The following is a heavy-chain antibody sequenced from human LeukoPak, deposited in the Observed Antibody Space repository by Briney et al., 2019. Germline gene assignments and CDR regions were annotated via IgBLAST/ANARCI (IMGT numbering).Heavy chain of an antibody. Sequence: ASVKVSCKASGYTFTGYYMHWVRQAPGQGLEWMGWINPNSGGTNHAQKFQRRVTMTRDTSTSTVYMELSSLRSEDTAVYYCARTRAGERYFDYWGQGTLVTVSS. V-gene: IGHV1-2*02. CDR3: ARTRAGERYFDY. CDR1: GYTFTGYY. D-gene: IGHD6-19*01. J-gene: IGHJ4*02. CDR2: INPNSGGT.